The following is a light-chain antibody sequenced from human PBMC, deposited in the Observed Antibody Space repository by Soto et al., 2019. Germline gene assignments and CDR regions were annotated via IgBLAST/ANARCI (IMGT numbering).Light chain of an antibody. CDR2: DAS. Sequence: EIVLTQSPATLSLSPGERATLSCGASQSVSSSHLAWYQQKPGLAPRLLIYDASRRTTGIPDRFSGSGSGTDFTLPICRLEPEDFAVYSCQQYGSSPFTFGPGTKVDIK. V-gene: IGKV3D-20*01. J-gene: IGKJ3*01. CDR1: QSVSSSH. CDR3: QQYGSSPFT.